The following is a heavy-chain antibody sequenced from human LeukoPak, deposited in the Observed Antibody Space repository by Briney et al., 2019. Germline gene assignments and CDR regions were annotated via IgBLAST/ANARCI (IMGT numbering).Heavy chain of an antibody. CDR2: INHSGST. J-gene: IGHJ4*02. CDR3: ASYYDILTGYLH. CDR1: GGSFSGYY. V-gene: IGHV4-34*01. Sequence: SETLPLTCAVYGGSFSGYYWSWIRQPPGKGLEWIGEINHSGSTNYNPSLKSRVTISVDTSKNQFSLKLSSVTAADTAVYYCASYYDILTGYLHWGQGTLVTVSS. D-gene: IGHD3-9*01.